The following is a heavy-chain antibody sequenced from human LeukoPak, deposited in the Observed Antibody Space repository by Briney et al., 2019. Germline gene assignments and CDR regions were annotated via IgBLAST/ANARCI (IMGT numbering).Heavy chain of an antibody. CDR3: ARDLTTVTTAVFAY. CDR2: ISSSSTYI. CDR1: GFTFSSYS. J-gene: IGHJ4*02. V-gene: IGHV3-21*06. Sequence: GGSLRLSSAASGFTFSSYSMNWVRQAPGKGLEWVSSISSSSTYIYYADSVKGRFTISRDKAKNSLYLQMNSLRAEDTAVYYCARDLTTVTTAVFAYWGQGTLVTVSS. D-gene: IGHD4-11*01.